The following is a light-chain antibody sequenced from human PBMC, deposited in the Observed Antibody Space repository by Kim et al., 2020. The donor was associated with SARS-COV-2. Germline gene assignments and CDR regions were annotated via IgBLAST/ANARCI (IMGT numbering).Light chain of an antibody. CDR2: EAS. CDR1: QSIGTW. CDR3: QQYNRGPGLS. Sequence: DIQMTQSPSTLSVSVGDRVTITCRASQSIGTWLAWYQQKPGKAPRLLIYEASNLDSGVPSRFSGSGSGTEFTLTISSLQTGDFACYYCQQYNRGPGLSFGGGAQVDI. J-gene: IGKJ4*01. V-gene: IGKV1-5*03.